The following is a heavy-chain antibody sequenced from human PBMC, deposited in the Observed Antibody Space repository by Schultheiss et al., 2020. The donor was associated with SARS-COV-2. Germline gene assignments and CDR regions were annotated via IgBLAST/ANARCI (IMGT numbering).Heavy chain of an antibody. CDR2: IRDGETT. D-gene: IGHD6-19*01. V-gene: IGHV3-53*01. J-gene: IGHJ4*02. CDR3: ARGLAVDNHFDY. Sequence: GGSLRLSCAASGFTVISNYMSWVRQAPGKGLEWVSVIRDGETTFYADSVRGRFTISRDYSKNTVYLQMNSLRAEDTAVYYCARGLAVDNHFDYWGQGSLVTVSS. CDR1: GFTVISNY.